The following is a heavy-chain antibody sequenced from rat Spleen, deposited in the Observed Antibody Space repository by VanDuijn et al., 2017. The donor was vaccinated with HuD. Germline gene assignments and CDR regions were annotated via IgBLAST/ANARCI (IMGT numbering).Heavy chain of an antibody. CDR3: ARRHFGYTDYFDY. J-gene: IGHJ2*01. CDR2: ISTSGSRT. CDR1: GFTFSSFP. V-gene: IGHV5-46*01. Sequence: EVQLVESGGGLVQPGRSLKLSCAASGFTFSSFPMAWVRQAPKKGLEWVATISTSGSRTYYPDSVKGRFTISRDNAKSTLSLQMDSLRSEDTATYYCARRHFGYTDYFDYWGQGVMVTVSS. D-gene: IGHD1-4*01.